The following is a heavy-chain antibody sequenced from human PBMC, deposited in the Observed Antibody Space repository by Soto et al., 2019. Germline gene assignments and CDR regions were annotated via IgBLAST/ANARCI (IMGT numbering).Heavy chain of an antibody. J-gene: IGHJ4*02. CDR2: ISDYNANK. CDR1: GYTFTNFG. CDR3: ARGGTPIEY. Sequence: ASVKVSCKASGYTFTNFGISCVRQAPGQGLEWMAWISDYNANKKYAQNFNGRVTMTNDTSTTTAYMELTSLRSDDPAVYYCARGGTPIEYWGQGTLVTVYS. V-gene: IGHV1-18*01. D-gene: IGHD3-16*01.